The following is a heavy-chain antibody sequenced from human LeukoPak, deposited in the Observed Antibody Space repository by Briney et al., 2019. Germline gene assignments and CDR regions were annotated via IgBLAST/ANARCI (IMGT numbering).Heavy chain of an antibody. Sequence: SVKVSCKASGGTFSSYAISWVRQAPGQGLEWMGRIIPIFGTANYAQKFQGRVTITTDESTSTAYMELSSLRSEDTAVYYCARVRFYGARGYYFDYWGRGTLVTVSS. CDR3: ARVRFYGARGYYFDY. CDR1: GGTFSSYA. J-gene: IGHJ4*02. V-gene: IGHV1-69*05. CDR2: IIPIFGTA. D-gene: IGHD4-17*01.